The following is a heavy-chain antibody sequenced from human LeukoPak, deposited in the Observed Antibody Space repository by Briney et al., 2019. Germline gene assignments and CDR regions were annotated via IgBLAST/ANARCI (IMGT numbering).Heavy chain of an antibody. V-gene: IGHV1-18*01. J-gene: IGHJ6*02. CDR1: GYTFTSYG. Sequence: SVKVSCKASGYTFTSYGISWVRQAPGQGLEWMGWISAYNGNTNYAQKLQGRVTMTTDTSTSTAYMELRSLRSDDTAVYYCARVDASDCSSTSCYWSYYYGMDVWGQGTTVTVSS. D-gene: IGHD2-2*01. CDR2: ISAYNGNT. CDR3: ARVDASDCSSTSCYWSYYYGMDV.